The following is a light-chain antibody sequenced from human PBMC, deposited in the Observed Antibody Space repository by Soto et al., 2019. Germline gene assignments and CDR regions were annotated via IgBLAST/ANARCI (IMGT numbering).Light chain of an antibody. V-gene: IGLV4-69*01. Sequence: QPVLTQSPSASASLGASVKLTCTLSSGHISYAIAWHQQQPEKGPRYLMKLNSDGSHSKGDGIPDRFSGSSSGAERYLTISRLQSEDEADYYCQTWDTDIPYVFGTGTKLTVL. CDR2: LNSDGSH. J-gene: IGLJ1*01. CDR3: QTWDTDIPYV. CDR1: SGHISYA.